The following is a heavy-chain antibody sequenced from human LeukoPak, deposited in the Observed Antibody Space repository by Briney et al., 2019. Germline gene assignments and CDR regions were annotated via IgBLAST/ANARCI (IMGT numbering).Heavy chain of an antibody. CDR2: ISSSSSYI. D-gene: IGHD5-12*01. J-gene: IGHJ4*02. CDR1: GFTFSSYS. V-gene: IGHV3-21*01. Sequence: GGSLRLSCAASGFTFSSYSMNWVRQAPGKGLEWVSSISSSSSYIYYADSVKGRFTISRDNAKNSLYLQMNSLRAEDTAVYYCARDRSGYDYWDYWGQGTLVTVSS. CDR3: ARDRSGYDYWDY.